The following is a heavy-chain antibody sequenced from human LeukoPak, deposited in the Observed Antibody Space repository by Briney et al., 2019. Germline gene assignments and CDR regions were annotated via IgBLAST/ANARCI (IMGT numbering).Heavy chain of an antibody. Sequence: SETLSLTCAVYGGSFSGYYWSWIRQPPGKGLEWIGEINHSGSTNYNPSLKSRVTISVDTSKNQFSLKLSSVTAADTAVYYCARAAGRVAGTAMAARRGNYGMDVWGQGTTVTVSS. J-gene: IGHJ6*02. CDR3: ARAAGRVAGTAMAARRGNYGMDV. V-gene: IGHV4-34*01. D-gene: IGHD5-18*01. CDR1: GGSFSGYY. CDR2: INHSGST.